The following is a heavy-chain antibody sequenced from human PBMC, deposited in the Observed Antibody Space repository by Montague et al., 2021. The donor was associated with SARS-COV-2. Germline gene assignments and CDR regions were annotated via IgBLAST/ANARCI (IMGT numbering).Heavy chain of an antibody. V-gene: IGHV4-31*03. CDR1: SGSISTGHH. CDR2: IYYSGST. J-gene: IGHJ6*02. Sequence: TLSLTCSVSSGSISTGHHWSWIRQHPMKGLEWIGYIYYSGSTYYNPSFKGRVTISIDTAKNQFSLELTSMTAADTAVYYCARDQGQWFGELWGHGLDVWGQGTTVIVSS. D-gene: IGHD3-10*01. CDR3: ARDQGQWFGELWGHGLDV.